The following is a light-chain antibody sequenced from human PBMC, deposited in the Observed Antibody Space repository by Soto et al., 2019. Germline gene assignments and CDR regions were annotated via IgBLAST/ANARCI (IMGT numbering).Light chain of an antibody. J-gene: IGKJ4*01. Sequence: EIVMTQSPVTLSASPGDTVTLSCRASQSVDINLAWYQQKPGRAPRLLISEASTRASDIPSRFSGSGSGTDFTLTISSLQPEDFAVYYCQQYGSSPLTFGGGTKVEIK. CDR2: EAS. CDR3: QQYGSSPLT. CDR1: QSVDIN. V-gene: IGKV3-15*01.